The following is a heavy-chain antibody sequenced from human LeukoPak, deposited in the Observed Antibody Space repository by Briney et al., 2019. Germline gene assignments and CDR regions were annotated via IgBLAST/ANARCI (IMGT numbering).Heavy chain of an antibody. D-gene: IGHD3-10*01. V-gene: IGHV1-46*01. Sequence: ASVKVSCKASGYSFTSYYMHWVRQAPGQGLEWMGIINPSGGSTSYAQKFQGRVTMTRDTSTTTVYMELSSLRSEDTAVYYCARVRGWRGAFDFGGQGTVVTVSS. CDR3: ARVRGWRGAFDF. CDR1: GYSFTSYY. J-gene: IGHJ3*01. CDR2: INPSGGST.